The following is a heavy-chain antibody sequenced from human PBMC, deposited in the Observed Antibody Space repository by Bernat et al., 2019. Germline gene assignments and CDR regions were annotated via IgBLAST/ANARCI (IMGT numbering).Heavy chain of an antibody. V-gene: IGHV4-59*01. CDR1: GGSISSYY. Sequence: QVQLQESGPGLVKPSETLSLTCTVSGGSISSYYWSWIRQPPGKGLEWIGYIHYSGSTNYNPSLKSRVTISVDTSKNQFSLKLSSVTAADTAVDYCAANDDILTGYYRGAVFGYWGQGTLVTVSS. CDR2: IHYSGST. CDR3: AANDDILTGYYRGAVFGY. J-gene: IGHJ4*02. D-gene: IGHD3-9*01.